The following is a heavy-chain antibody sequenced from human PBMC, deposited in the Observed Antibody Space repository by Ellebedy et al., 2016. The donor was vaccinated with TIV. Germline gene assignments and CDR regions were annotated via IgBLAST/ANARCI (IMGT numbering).Heavy chain of an antibody. Sequence: GGSLRLSXAASGFTVDSYGLHWVRQAPGKGLEWVTVLWSDGDIKYYADSVKGRFTISRDNSKNTLYLQMDNLRAEDTALYYCARGGSGYFDYWGQGTLVTVSS. CDR1: GFTVDSYG. V-gene: IGHV3-33*01. D-gene: IGHD3-16*01. J-gene: IGHJ4*02. CDR3: ARGGSGYFDY. CDR2: LWSDGDIK.